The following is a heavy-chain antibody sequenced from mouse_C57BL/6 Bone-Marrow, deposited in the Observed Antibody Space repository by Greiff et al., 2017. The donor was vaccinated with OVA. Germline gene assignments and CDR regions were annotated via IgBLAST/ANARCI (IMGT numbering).Heavy chain of an antibody. D-gene: IGHD1-1*01. CDR2: IYPSDSET. CDR3: AREGDGSSYYYAMDY. V-gene: IGHV1-61*01. J-gene: IGHJ4*01. Sequence: VQLQQPGAELVRPGSSVKLSCKASGYTFTSYWMDWVKQRPGQGLEWIGNIYPSDSETHYNQKFKDKATLTVDKSSSTAYMQLSSLTSEDSAVYYCAREGDGSSYYYAMDYWGQGTSVTVSS. CDR1: GYTFTSYW.